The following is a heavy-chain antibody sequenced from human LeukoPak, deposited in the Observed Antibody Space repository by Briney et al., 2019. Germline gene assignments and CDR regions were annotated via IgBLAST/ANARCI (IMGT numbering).Heavy chain of an antibody. CDR1: GGPFSGYY. CDR2: INHSGST. Sequence: SETLSLTCAVYGGPFSGYYWSWIRQPPGKGLEWIGEINHSGSTNYNPSLKSRVTISVDTSKNQFSLKLSSVTVADTAVYYCARVTMIASSGLDVWGKGTTVTVSS. V-gene: IGHV4-34*01. D-gene: IGHD3-22*01. CDR3: ARVTMIASSGLDV. J-gene: IGHJ6*04.